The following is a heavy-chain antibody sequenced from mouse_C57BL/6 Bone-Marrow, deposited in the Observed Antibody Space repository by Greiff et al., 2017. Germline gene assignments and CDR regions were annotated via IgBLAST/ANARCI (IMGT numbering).Heavy chain of an antibody. CDR1: GYTFTRYG. CDR3: ARGATIVTTDFDY. V-gene: IGHV1-81*01. D-gene: IGHD2-2*01. J-gene: IGHJ2*01. Sequence: VQLQQSGAELARPGASVKLSCKASGYTFTRYGISWVKQRTGQGLEWIGEIYPGSGNTYYNEKFKGKATLTADKSSSTAYMELRSLTSEDSAVYFCARGATIVTTDFDYWGQGTTLTVSS. CDR2: IYPGSGNT.